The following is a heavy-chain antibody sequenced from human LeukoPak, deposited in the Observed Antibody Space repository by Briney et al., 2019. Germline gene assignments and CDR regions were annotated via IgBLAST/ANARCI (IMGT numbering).Heavy chain of an antibody. CDR1: GFTFSSYE. Sequence: GGSLRLSCAASGFTFSSYEMNWVRQAPGKGLEWVSYISSSGSTIYYAGSVKGRFTISRDNAKNSLYLQMNSLRAGDTAVYYCARSYCSGGSCYLGYWGQGTLVTVSS. D-gene: IGHD2-15*01. V-gene: IGHV3-48*03. CDR2: ISSSGSTI. J-gene: IGHJ4*02. CDR3: ARSYCSGGSCYLGY.